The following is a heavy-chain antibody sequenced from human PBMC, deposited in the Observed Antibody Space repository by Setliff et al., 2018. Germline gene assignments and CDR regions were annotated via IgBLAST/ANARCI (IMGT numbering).Heavy chain of an antibody. D-gene: IGHD6-13*01. Sequence: ASVKVSCKASGYTFTSYGINWVRQAPGQGLEWMGWIGAYNGNTYNAHKFQGRVTMTRDTSTSTVYMELSSLRSEDTAVYYCATPGQQLVRLDRFDPWGQGTLVTVSS. J-gene: IGHJ5*02. V-gene: IGHV1-18*01. CDR1: GYTFTSYG. CDR2: IGAYNGNT. CDR3: ATPGQQLVRLDRFDP.